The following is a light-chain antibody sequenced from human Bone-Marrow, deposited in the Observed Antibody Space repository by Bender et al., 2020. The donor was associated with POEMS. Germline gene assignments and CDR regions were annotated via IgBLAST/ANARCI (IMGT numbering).Light chain of an antibody. V-gene: IGLV3-25*03. Sequence: SHELTQPPSVSVSPGQTARITCSGDALSRRYTFWYQQKAGQAPILVIYKDSERPSGIPERFSGSSSGTTVTLTISGVQAEDEADYYCQAWDSTTAHVVFGGGTKLTVL. CDR1: ALSRRY. CDR3: QAWDSTTAHVV. CDR2: KDS. J-gene: IGLJ2*01.